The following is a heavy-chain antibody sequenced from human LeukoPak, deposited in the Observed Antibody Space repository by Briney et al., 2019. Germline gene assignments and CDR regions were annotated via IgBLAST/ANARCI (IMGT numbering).Heavy chain of an antibody. CDR1: GFTFDAYA. J-gene: IGHJ4*02. Sequence: GGSLRLSCAASGFTFDAYAMHWVREAPRKGLEGGRGISWNSGSIGYDESVKSRFTIFRDTAKNSLYLKMNSVSAEDTALYYCAKDMGDCVWWSIFDYWGQGTLVTVSS. CDR2: ISWNSGSI. CDR3: AKDMGDCVWWSIFDY. D-gene: IGHD3-16*01. V-gene: IGHV3-9*01.